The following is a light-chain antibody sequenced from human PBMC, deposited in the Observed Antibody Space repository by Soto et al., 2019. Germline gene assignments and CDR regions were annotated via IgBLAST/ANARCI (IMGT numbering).Light chain of an antibody. CDR3: QQVKSFLPLT. V-gene: IGKV1-5*01. J-gene: IGKJ4*01. CDR1: QSVSSW. CDR2: DAS. Sequence: IQMTQSPSTLSASVGDRVTITCRASQSVSSWLAWYQQKPGKVPKLLIYDASTLESGVPSTFGGSGSGTEFTLTISSLQPEDFVTYYCQQVKSFLPLTFGGGTKVEIK.